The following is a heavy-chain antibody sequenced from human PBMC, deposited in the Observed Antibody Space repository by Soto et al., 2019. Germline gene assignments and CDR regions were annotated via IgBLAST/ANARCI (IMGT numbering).Heavy chain of an antibody. CDR1: GYSLRSYP. Sequence: APVKLSCTRSGYSLRSYPMDRVRQTPGQRLEWMGWINAGYGNTKSSQKFQDRVTISRDTSASTAYMELNSLRAEDTAIYYCGRELIVGPAEYFQHWGQGTLVTVSS. CDR2: INAGYGNT. D-gene: IGHD1-26*01. CDR3: GRELIVGPAEYFQH. V-gene: IGHV1-3*01. J-gene: IGHJ1*01.